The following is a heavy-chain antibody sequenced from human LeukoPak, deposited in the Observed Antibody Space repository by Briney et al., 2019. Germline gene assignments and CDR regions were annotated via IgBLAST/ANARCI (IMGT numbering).Heavy chain of an antibody. CDR3: ARDRKGGSPKDY. CDR1: GYTFTSYG. J-gene: IGHJ4*02. CDR2: ISAYNGNT. Sequence: ASVKVSCKASGYTFTSYGISWVRQAPGQGLEWMGWISAYNGNTNYAQKLQGRVTMTTDTSTSTAYMELRSLRSNDTAVYYCARDRKGGSPKDYWGQGTLVTVSS. V-gene: IGHV1-18*01. D-gene: IGHD5-12*01.